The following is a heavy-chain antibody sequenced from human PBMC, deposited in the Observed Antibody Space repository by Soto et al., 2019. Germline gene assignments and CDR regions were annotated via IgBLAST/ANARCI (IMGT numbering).Heavy chain of an antibody. J-gene: IGHJ6*02. CDR2: ITPNSGDT. CDR1: GYTFTGHY. D-gene: IGHD1-26*01. CDR3: AKDRRADWESYYYYAMDV. Sequence: QVQLVQSGAEMKRPGASVKVSCRASGYTFTGHYMHWVRQAPGQGLEWMGWITPNSGDTNYARKFQGRVTMTRDTSISTAYMELSGLRSDDTAIYFCAKDRRADWESYYYYAMDVWGQGTTVTVSS. V-gene: IGHV1-2*02.